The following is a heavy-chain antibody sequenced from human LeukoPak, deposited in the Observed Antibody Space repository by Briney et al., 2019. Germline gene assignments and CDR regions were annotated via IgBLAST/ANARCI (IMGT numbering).Heavy chain of an antibody. CDR2: INHSGST. J-gene: IGHJ4*02. D-gene: IGHD4/OR15-4a*01. CDR1: GGSFSGYY. V-gene: IGHV4-34*01. Sequence: SETLSLTCGVYGGSFSGYYWSWIRQPPGKGLEWIGEINHSGSTNYNPSLKSRVTISVDTSKNQFSLKLSSVTAADTAVYYCARGLGARWGQGTLVTVSS. CDR3: ARGLGAR.